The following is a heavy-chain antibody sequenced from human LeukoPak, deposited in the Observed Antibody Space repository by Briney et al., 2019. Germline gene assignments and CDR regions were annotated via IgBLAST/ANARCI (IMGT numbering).Heavy chain of an antibody. Sequence: PGGSLRLSCAASGFPFSSYEMNWVRQAPGKGLEWVSSISSGSNSIFYADSVKGRFTISRDNAKNSLYLQMNSLRAEDTAVYYCARDRGSYTLDYWGQGALVTVSS. J-gene: IGHJ4*02. V-gene: IGHV3-48*03. D-gene: IGHD1-26*01. CDR3: ARDRGSYTLDY. CDR1: GFPFSSYE. CDR2: ISSGSNSI.